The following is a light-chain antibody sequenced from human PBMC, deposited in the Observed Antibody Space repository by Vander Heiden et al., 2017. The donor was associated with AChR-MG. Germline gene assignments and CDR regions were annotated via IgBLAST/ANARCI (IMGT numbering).Light chain of an antibody. CDR1: QDISNY. Sequence: DIQMTHSPSSLSASVGDRVTITCQASQDISNYLNWYQQKPGKAPKLLIYDASNLETGVPSRFSGSGSGTDFTFTISSLQPEDIATYYCQQYDNRVTFGQGTKVEIK. CDR2: DAS. V-gene: IGKV1-33*01. J-gene: IGKJ1*01. CDR3: QQYDNRVT.